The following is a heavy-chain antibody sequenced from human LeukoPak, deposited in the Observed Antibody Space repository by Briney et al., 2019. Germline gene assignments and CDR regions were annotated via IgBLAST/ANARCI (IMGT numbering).Heavy chain of an antibody. V-gene: IGHV3-21*04. CDR3: ARYDFILISYFDL. Sequence: GGSLRLSCAASGFTFSSYSMNWVRQAPGKGLEWVSGISWNSGSIGYADSVKGRFTISRDNAKNSLYLQMNSLRAEDTAVYHCARYDFILISYFDLWGRGALVTVSS. J-gene: IGHJ2*01. CDR2: ISWNSGSI. D-gene: IGHD3-3*01. CDR1: GFTFSSYS.